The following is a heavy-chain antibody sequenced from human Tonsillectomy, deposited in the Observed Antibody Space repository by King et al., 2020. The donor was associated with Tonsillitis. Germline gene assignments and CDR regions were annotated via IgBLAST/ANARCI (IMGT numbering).Heavy chain of an antibody. CDR1: GYTFTSSD. Sequence: VQLVQSGAEVKKPGASVKVSCKASGYTFTSSDINWVRQASGQGLEWMGWTNPNSGNTDFAQKFQGRVTMTRDTSISTAYMELSSLRSEDTAVYYCARILNNYVIYYWGQGTLVTVSS. CDR3: ARILNNYVIYY. V-gene: IGHV1-8*01. D-gene: IGHD4-11*01. CDR2: TNPNSGNT. J-gene: IGHJ4*02.